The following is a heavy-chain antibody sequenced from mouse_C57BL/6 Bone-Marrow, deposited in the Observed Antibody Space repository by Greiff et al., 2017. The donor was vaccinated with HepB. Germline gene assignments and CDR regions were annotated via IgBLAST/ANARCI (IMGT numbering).Heavy chain of an antibody. J-gene: IGHJ3*01. CDR2: IYPGSGNT. V-gene: IGHV1-76*01. D-gene: IGHD4-1*01. CDR3: ARSSGTWAWFAY. CDR1: GYTFTDYY. Sequence: VQLQQSGAELVRPGASVKLSCKASGYTFTDYYINWVKQRPGQGLEWIARIYPGSGNTYYNEKFKGKATLTAEKSSSTAYMQLSSLTSEDSAVYFCARSSGTWAWFAYWGQGTLVTVSA.